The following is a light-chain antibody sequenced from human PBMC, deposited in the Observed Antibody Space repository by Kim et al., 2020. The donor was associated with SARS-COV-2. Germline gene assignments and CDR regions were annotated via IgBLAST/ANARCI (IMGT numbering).Light chain of an antibody. Sequence: SYELTQPPSVSVSPGQTASITCSGDKLGDKYACWYQQKPGQSLVLVIYQDSKRPSGIPERFSGSNSGNTATLTISGTQAMDEADYYCQAWDSSTVVVFGGGTQLTVL. CDR3: QAWDSSTVVV. CDR2: QDS. CDR1: KLGDKY. V-gene: IGLV3-1*01. J-gene: IGLJ2*01.